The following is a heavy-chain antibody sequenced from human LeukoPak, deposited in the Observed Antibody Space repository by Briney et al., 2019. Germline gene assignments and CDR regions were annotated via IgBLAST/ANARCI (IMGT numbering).Heavy chain of an antibody. Sequence: PGGSLRLSRAASGFTFSSYAMSWVRQAPGKGLEWVSAISGSGGSTYYADSVKGRFTISRDNSKNTLYLQMNSLRAEDTAVYYCAKDWLPIVVVPAVYYYYGMDVWGQGTTVTVSS. CDR1: GFTFSSYA. D-gene: IGHD2-2*01. V-gene: IGHV3-23*01. J-gene: IGHJ6*02. CDR3: AKDWLPIVVVPAVYYYYGMDV. CDR2: ISGSGGST.